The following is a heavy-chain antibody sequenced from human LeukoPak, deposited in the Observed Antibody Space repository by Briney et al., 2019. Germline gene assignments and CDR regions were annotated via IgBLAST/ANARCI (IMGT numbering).Heavy chain of an antibody. CDR3: AKGLTPFASLTSRAKGMVVAAFDS. V-gene: IGHV3-23*01. Sequence: GGSLRLSCAASGFTFSSYALSWVRQAPGKGLEWVSSVSGSGGDTYYVDSVKGRFTISRDNSKNTLYLQMISVRAEDTAVYYCAKGLTPFASLTSRAKGMVVAAFDSWGQGTLVTVSS. CDR1: GFTFSSYA. D-gene: IGHD6-19*01. CDR2: VSGSGGDT. J-gene: IGHJ4*02.